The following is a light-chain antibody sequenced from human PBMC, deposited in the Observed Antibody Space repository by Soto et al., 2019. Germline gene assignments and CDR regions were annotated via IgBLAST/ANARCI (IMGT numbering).Light chain of an antibody. V-gene: IGKV3-20*01. CDR3: QQYGSSPRT. J-gene: IGKJ1*01. CDR2: GAS. CDR1: QSVSSN. Sequence: IVLTQSPATLSLSPGERATLSCRASQSVSSNLAWYQQKPGQAPRLLIYGASSRATGIPDTFSGRGSGTDFTLTISRLEPEDFAVYYCQQYGSSPRTVGPGTKVEIK.